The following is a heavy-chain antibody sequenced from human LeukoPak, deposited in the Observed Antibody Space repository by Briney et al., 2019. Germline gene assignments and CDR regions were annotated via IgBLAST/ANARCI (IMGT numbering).Heavy chain of an antibody. CDR2: IYYSGST. J-gene: IGHJ4*02. Sequence: SETLSLTCTVSGGSISSSSYYWGWIRQPPGKGLEWIGSIYYSGSTYYNPSLKSRVTISVDTSKNQFSLKLSSVTAADTAVYYCARVGGGGSRSLDYWGQGTLVTVSS. CDR3: ARVGGGGSRSLDY. CDR1: GGSISSSSYY. D-gene: IGHD3-16*01. V-gene: IGHV4-39*01.